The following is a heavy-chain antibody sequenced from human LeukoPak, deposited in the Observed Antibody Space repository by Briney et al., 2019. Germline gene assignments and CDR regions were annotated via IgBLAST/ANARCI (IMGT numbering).Heavy chain of an antibody. CDR3: ASDREYYYGSGSFDY. V-gene: IGHV3-7*04. CDR2: IKQDGSEK. CDR1: GFTFSSYE. Sequence: PGGSLRLSCAASGFTFSSYEMSWVRQAPGKGLEWVANIKQDGSEKYYVDSVKGRFTISRDNAKSSLYLQMNSLRAEDTAVYYCASDREYYYGSGSFDYWGQGTLVTVSS. J-gene: IGHJ4*02. D-gene: IGHD3-10*01.